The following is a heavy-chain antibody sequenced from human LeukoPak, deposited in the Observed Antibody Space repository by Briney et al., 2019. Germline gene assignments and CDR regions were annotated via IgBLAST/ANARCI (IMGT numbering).Heavy chain of an antibody. CDR1: GFTFSSYS. J-gene: IGHJ3*02. Sequence: GGSLRLSCAASGFTFSSYSMNWVRQAPGKGLEWVSSISSSSSYIYYADPVKGRFTISRDNAKNSLYLQMNSLRAEDTAVYYCARDSSIAARPGAFDIWGQGTMVTVSS. D-gene: IGHD6-6*01. V-gene: IGHV3-21*01. CDR2: ISSSSSYI. CDR3: ARDSSIAARPGAFDI.